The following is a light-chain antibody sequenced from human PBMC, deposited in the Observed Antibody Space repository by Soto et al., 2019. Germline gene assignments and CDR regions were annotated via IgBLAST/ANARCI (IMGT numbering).Light chain of an antibody. CDR1: QGISTL. CDR2: ESS. Sequence: AIQFPQSPSSLSASVGDRVTITCRASQGISTLLAWYQQKPGKAPKVLIYESSLLQSGVPSRFSGSGSGTDFTLTISSLQPEDFATYYCQHFKSFPITFGQGTRPEIK. CDR3: QHFKSFPIT. J-gene: IGKJ5*01. V-gene: IGKV1-13*02.